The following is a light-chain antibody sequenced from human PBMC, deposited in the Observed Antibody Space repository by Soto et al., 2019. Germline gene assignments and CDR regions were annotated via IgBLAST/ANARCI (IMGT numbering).Light chain of an antibody. CDR3: QTWGTGPWV. J-gene: IGLJ3*02. CDR2: LNNDGSP. V-gene: IGLV4-69*01. Sequence: QSVLTQSPSASASLGASVKLTCTLSSGHSSYAIAWHQQQPEKGPRYLMKLNNDGSPSKGDGIPDRFSGSSSGAERYLTISSLQSEDEADYYCQTWGTGPWVFGGGTEVTVL. CDR1: SGHSSYA.